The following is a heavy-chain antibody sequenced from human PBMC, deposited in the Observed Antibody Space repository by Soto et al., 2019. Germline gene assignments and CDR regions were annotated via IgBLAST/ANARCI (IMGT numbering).Heavy chain of an antibody. CDR1: GFTFSNFP. CDR2: ISGSGGST. V-gene: IGHV3-23*01. Sequence: PGGSLRLSCAASGFTFSNFPMSWVRQAPGKGLEWVSAISGSGGSTYYADSVRGRFSISRDNSKSTLYLQMNSMRAEDTAVYYCAKWGSGHPDLPNKDYWGQGTRGTVSP. CDR3: AKWGSGHPDLPNKDY. J-gene: IGHJ4*02. D-gene: IGHD2-15*01.